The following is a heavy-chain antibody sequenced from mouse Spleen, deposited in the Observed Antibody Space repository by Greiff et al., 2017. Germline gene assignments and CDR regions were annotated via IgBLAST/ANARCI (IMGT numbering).Heavy chain of an antibody. CDR3: NARGSFDY. CDR1: GFNIKDYY. CDR2: IDPENGDT. V-gene: IGHV14-4*02. Sequence: EVQVVESGAELVRSGASVKLSCTASGFNIKDYYMHWVKQRPEQGLEWIGWIDPENGDTEYAPKFQGKATMTADTSSNTAYLQLSSLTSEDTAVYYCNARGSFDYWGQGTTLTVSS. J-gene: IGHJ2*01.